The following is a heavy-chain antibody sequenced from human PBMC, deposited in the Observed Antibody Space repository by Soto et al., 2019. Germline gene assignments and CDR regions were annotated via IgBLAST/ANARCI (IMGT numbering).Heavy chain of an antibody. J-gene: IGHJ3*02. D-gene: IGHD3-10*01. CDR3: ARGFTHYYGSGSYYRSPDAFDI. CDR2: IYYAGST. V-gene: IGHV4-59*12. CDR1: GGSMISYY. Sequence: SETLSLTCTVSGGSMISYYWSWIRQPPGRGLEWFGFIYYAGSTKYNPSLNSRVTISVDTSKNQFSLKLSSVTAADMAVYYCARGFTHYYGSGSYYRSPDAFDIWGQGTMVTVSS.